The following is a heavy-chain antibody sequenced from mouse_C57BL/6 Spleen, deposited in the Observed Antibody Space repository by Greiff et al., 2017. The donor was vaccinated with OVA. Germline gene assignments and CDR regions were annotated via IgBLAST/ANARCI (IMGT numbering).Heavy chain of an antibody. J-gene: IGHJ3*01. CDR1: GYTFTDYY. CDR3: ASPGDLDMDGPSWLAY. V-gene: IGHV1-19*01. D-gene: IGHD2-3*01. Sequence: EVKLQESGPVLVKPGASVKMSCKASGYTFTDYYMNWVKQSHGTSLAWIGVINPYNGGTSYNQKFKGKATLTVDTSSSTAYMELNSLTSEDSAVYYCASPGDLDMDGPSWLAYWGQGTLVTVSA. CDR2: INPYNGGT.